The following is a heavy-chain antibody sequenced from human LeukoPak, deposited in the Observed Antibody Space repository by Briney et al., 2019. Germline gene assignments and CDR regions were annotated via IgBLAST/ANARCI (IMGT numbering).Heavy chain of an antibody. CDR2: IVVCSDNT. V-gene: IGHV1-58*01. CDR3: AADIDYYDGSGYYKNFDY. Sequence: GASEKVSCKASGFTFTSSSVQWVRQARGQRLEWIGWIVVCSDNTDYAKKSQERVTITRHMSTTTAYKELSSLRSEDTAVYYCAADIDYYDGSGYYKNFDYWGQGTLVTVSS. J-gene: IGHJ4*02. D-gene: IGHD3-22*01. CDR1: GFTFTSSS.